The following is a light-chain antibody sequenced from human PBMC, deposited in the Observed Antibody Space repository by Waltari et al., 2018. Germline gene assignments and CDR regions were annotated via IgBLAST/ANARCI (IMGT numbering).Light chain of an antibody. CDR3: QQYNSSPLT. CDR1: QSISSW. CDR2: KAS. V-gene: IGKV1-5*03. J-gene: IGKJ4*01. Sequence: DIQMTQSPSTLSASVGDRVTITCRSSQSISSWLAWYQQKPGKAPKLLIYKASSLESGVPSRFSGSGSGTEFTLTISSLQPDDFATYYCQQYNSSPLTFGGGTKVEIK.